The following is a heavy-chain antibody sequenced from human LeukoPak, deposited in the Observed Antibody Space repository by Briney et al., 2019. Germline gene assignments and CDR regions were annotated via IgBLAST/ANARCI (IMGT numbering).Heavy chain of an antibody. J-gene: IGHJ4*02. CDR1: RGSINSFY. D-gene: IGHD4-23*01. Sequence: SETLSLTCTVSRGSINSFYWSWIRQPPGKGLEWIGYIRYSGSTSYNPSLTSRVTISVDMSKNQFSLRLSSLTAADTAVYYCARDYGGKFDSWGQGTPVTVSS. V-gene: IGHV4-59*01. CDR3: ARDYGGKFDS. CDR2: IRYSGST.